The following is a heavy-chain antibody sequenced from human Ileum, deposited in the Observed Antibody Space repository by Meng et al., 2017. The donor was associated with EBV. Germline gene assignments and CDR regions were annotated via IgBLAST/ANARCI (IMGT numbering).Heavy chain of an antibody. CDR3: AKHYDNSGNFDLFDY. Sequence: EVQLLESGGGSVQPGGSVRRHCAVSGFTFNNYAMSWVRQAPGKGLEWVSAISGSGDSTSYADSVKGRFSISRDNSKNTLYLRMYSLRAEDTAVYYCAKHYDNSGNFDLFDYRGQGTLVTVS. D-gene: IGHD3-22*01. CDR1: GFTFNNYA. J-gene: IGHJ4*02. V-gene: IGHV3-23*01. CDR2: ISGSGDST.